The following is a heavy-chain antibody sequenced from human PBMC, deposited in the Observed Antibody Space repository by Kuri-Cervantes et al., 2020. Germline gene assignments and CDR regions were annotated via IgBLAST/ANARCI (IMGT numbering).Heavy chain of an antibody. J-gene: IGHJ5*02. CDR3: ARIPDYYRRRWFDP. D-gene: IGHD3-22*01. Sequence: ASVKVSCKASGYTFTGYYMHWVRQAPGQGLEWMGWINPNSGGTNYAQKFQGRVTMTRDTSISTAYMELSRLRSDDTAVYYCARIPDYYRRRWFDPWGQGTLVTVSS. V-gene: IGHV1-2*02. CDR2: INPNSGGT. CDR1: GYTFTGYY.